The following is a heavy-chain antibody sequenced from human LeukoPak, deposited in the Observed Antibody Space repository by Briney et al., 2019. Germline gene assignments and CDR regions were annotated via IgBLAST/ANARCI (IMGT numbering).Heavy chain of an antibody. D-gene: IGHD1-14*01. CDR1: EFTFSNYA. V-gene: IGHV3-23*01. J-gene: IGHJ5*02. CDR3: AKGSGINHYHWIDP. CDR2: IRGGGGST. Sequence: PGGSLRLSCAASEFTFSNYAMSWVRQAPGKGLEWVSGIRGGGGSTYYADSVKGRFTISRDNSKNTLYLQMDSLRAEDTALYYCAKGSGINHYHWIDPWGQGTLVTVSS.